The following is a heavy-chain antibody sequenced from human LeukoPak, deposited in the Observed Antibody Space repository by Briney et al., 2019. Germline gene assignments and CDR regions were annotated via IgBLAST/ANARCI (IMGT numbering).Heavy chain of an antibody. D-gene: IGHD3-16*02. Sequence: GASVKVSCKASGYTFTGYYMHWVRQAPGQGREWMGWINPNSGGTNYAQKLQGRVTMTRDTSISTAYMELSRLRSDDTAVYYCALLYDYVWGSYRRVDYWGQGTLVTVSS. CDR3: ALLYDYVWGSYRRVDY. J-gene: IGHJ4*02. CDR1: GYTFTGYY. CDR2: INPNSGGT. V-gene: IGHV1-2*02.